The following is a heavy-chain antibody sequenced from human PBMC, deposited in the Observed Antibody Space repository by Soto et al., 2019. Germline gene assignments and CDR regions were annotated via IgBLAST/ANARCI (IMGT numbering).Heavy chain of an antibody. V-gene: IGHV3-53*01. CDR1: GFTVSSNY. D-gene: IGHD3-10*01. Sequence: LRLSFAASGFTVSSNYMSWVRQAPGKGLEWVSVIYSGGSTYYADSVKGRFTISRDNSKNTLYLQMNSLRAEDTAVYYCARDAAPYYYGSGSYEPLYYGMDVWGQGTKVTVSS. J-gene: IGHJ6*02. CDR2: IYSGGST. CDR3: ARDAAPYYYGSGSYEPLYYGMDV.